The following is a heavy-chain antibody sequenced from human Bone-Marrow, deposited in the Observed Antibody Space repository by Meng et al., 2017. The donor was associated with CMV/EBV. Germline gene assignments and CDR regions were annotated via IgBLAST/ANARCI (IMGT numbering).Heavy chain of an antibody. CDR3: ARAITVMADFDY. D-gene: IGHD5-18*01. J-gene: IGHJ4*02. CDR1: GYSFTSYW. Sequence: GGSLRLSCKGSGYSFTSYWIGWVRQMPGKGLEWMGIIYPGDSDTRYSPSFQGQVTISADKSVSTAYLQWSSLKASDTAMYYCARAITVMADFDYWGQGTLVTVSS. V-gene: IGHV5-51*01. CDR2: IYPGDSDT.